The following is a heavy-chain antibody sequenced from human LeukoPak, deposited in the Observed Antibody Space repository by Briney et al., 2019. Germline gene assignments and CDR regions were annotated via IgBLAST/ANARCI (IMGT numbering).Heavy chain of an antibody. Sequence: SGTLSLTCAVYGGSFSGYYWSWIRQPPGKGLEWIGEINHSGSTNYNPSPKSRVTISIDTSKKQFSLKLSSVTAADTAIYYCARRLGSGDYFDYWGQGTLVTVSS. CDR2: INHSGST. V-gene: IGHV4-34*01. CDR1: GGSFSGYY. D-gene: IGHD2-15*01. CDR3: ARRLGSGDYFDY. J-gene: IGHJ4*02.